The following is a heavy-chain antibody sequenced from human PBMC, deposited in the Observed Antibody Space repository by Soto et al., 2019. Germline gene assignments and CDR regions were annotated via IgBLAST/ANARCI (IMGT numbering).Heavy chain of an antibody. CDR2: TKNRSQRYTI. Sequence: EVQLVESGGGLFKLGGPLSLPCAAPGFTLSDPSMDWVRQAPGKGLEWVARTKNRSQRYTIEYAASVKGRFTISRDDSKNSLYLQMNSLKSEDTAVYYCTCWIAARCSWGQGTLVTVAS. D-gene: IGHD6-6*01. J-gene: IGHJ4*02. CDR3: TCWIAARCS. V-gene: IGHV3-72*01. CDR1: GFTLSDPS.